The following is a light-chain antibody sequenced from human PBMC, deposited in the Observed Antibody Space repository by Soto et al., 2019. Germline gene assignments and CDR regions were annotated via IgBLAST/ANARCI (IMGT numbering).Light chain of an antibody. J-gene: IGKJ5*01. CDR1: QSVSSNY. Sequence: DIVLTQSPGTLSLSPGDSATLSCRASQSVSSNYLTWYQQKPGQAPRLLIYGASTRATGVPDRFSGSGSGTDLNLTISRLEPEDFAVYYCQQRSNWPPTCGQGTRLEIK. CDR2: GAS. V-gene: IGKV3D-20*02. CDR3: QQRSNWPPT.